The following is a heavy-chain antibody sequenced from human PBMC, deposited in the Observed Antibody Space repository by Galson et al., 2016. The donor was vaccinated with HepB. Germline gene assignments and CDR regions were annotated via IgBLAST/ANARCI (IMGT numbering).Heavy chain of an antibody. CDR3: ARQYWGGPSDY. V-gene: IGHV4-4*02. Sequence: ETLSLTCAVSGVSITSNDWWSWVRQPPGQGLEWIGQIFHSGRVNYTPSLASRVTISIDTSNNHFSLRLTSVTAADTALYYWARQYWGGPSDYWGQGTLVTVSS. CDR2: IFHSGRV. J-gene: IGHJ4*02. D-gene: IGHD2/OR15-2a*01. CDR1: GVSITSNDW.